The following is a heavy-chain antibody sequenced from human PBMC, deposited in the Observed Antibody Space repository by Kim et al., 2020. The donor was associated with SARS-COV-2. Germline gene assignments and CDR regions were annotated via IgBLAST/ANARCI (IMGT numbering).Heavy chain of an antibody. CDR1: EYTFTSYY. J-gene: IGHJ2*01. CDR3: GHSRTMTGYWYFDL. CDR2: INPSGGST. Sequence: ASVKVSCKASEYTFTSYYMHWVRQAPGQALEWMGVINPSGGSTSYAQKFQSRVTMTGDTSTSTVYMELSSLRSEDTAVYYCGHSRTMTGYWYFDLWGRGTLVTVSS. V-gene: IGHV1-46*01. D-gene: IGHD3-22*01.